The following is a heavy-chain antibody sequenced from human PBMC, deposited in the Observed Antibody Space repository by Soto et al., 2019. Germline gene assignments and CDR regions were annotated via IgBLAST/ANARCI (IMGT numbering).Heavy chain of an antibody. CDR1: GFTFSDYA. D-gene: IGHD6-13*01. CDR2: ISGGRGIT. CDR3: AKFSRQFITAPATA. V-gene: IGHV3-23*01. Sequence: PVGSLRLSSEGYGFTFSDYAMTWVRQAPGKGLEWVTAISGGRGITFYADSVRGRFTIPRDTSKNTLYLQMNSLRAEDTAVYYCAKFSRQFITAPATAWGPRNLGTRSS. J-gene: IGHJ4*02.